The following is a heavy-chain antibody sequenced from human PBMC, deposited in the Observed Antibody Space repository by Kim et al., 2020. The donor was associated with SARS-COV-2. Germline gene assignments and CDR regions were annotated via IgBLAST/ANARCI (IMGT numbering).Heavy chain of an antibody. V-gene: IGHV4-39*01. CDR3: ARQTWFWYFDL. Sequence: SETLSLTCTVSGGSIRSRTHYWAWIRQTPGKGLEWIGNIFHSGSGYDNPSLKSRVAISVDTSKNQLSLTLSSVTAADTAVYYCARQTWFWYFDLWGRGTLVTVSS. J-gene: IGHJ2*01. D-gene: IGHD3-10*01. CDR1: GGSIRSRTHY. CDR2: IFHSGSG.